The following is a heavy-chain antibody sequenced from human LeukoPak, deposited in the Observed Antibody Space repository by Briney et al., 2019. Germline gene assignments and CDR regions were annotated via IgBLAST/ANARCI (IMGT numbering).Heavy chain of an antibody. D-gene: IGHD2-8*01. CDR1: GGSISSYY. Sequence: SETLSLTCTVSGGSISSYYWSWIRQPPGKGLEWIGHIYYSGSTNYNPSLKSRVTISVDTSKNQFSLKLSSVTAADTAVYYCARAPVRYRAFDIWGQGTMVTVSS. V-gene: IGHV4-59*01. CDR3: ARAPVRYRAFDI. CDR2: IYYSGST. J-gene: IGHJ3*02.